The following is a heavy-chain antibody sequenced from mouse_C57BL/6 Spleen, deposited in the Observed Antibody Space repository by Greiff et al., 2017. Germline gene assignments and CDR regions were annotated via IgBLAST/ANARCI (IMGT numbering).Heavy chain of an antibody. CDR2: IDPSDSYT. D-gene: IGHD2-4*01. Sequence: QVQLQQPGAELVMPGASVKLSCKASGYTFTSYWMHWVKQRPGQGLEWIGEIDPSDSYTNYNQKFKGKSTLTVDKSSSTAYMQLSSLTSEDSAVXYCARWNDYDEDYFDYWGQGTTLTVSS. CDR3: ARWNDYDEDYFDY. CDR1: GYTFTSYW. V-gene: IGHV1-69*01. J-gene: IGHJ2*01.